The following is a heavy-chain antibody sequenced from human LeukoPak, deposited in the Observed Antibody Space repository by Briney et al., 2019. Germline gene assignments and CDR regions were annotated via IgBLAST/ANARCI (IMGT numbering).Heavy chain of an antibody. V-gene: IGHV3-30*07. CDR3: ASEGDWGNHDAFDI. J-gene: IGHJ3*02. CDR1: GFTFSSYA. D-gene: IGHD2-21*02. CDR2: ISYDGSNK. Sequence: GGSLRLSCAASGFTFSSYAMHWVRQAPGKGLEWVAVISYDGSNKYYADSVKGRFTISRDNSKNSLFLQMNSLRAEDTAVYYCASEGDWGNHDAFDIWGQGTMVTVSS.